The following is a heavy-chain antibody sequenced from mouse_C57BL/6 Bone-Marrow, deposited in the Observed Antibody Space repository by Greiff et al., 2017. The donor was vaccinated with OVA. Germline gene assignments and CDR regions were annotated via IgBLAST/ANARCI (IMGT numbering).Heavy chain of an antibody. CDR2: ISSGGDYI. CDR1: GFTFSSYA. Sequence: EVQVVESGEGLVKPGGSLKLSCAASGFTFSSYAMSWVRQTPEKRLEWVAYISSGGDYIYYADTVKGRFTISRDNARNTLYLQMSSLKSEDTAMYYCTRDKDGYYFNYAMDYWGQGTSVTVSS. CDR3: TRDKDGYYFNYAMDY. D-gene: IGHD2-3*01. V-gene: IGHV5-9-1*02. J-gene: IGHJ4*01.